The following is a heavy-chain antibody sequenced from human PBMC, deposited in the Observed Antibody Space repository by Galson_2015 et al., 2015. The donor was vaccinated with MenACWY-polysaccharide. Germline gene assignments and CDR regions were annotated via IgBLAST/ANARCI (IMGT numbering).Heavy chain of an antibody. CDR3: ARDPTDTAMVGGYYGMDV. Sequence: SVRLSCAASGFTFSSYSIDWVRQAPGKGLEWVSSISTSIGYIYYADSVKGRFTISKDNAKNSLYLQLNSLRAEETAVYYCARDPTDTAMVGGYYGMDVWGQGTTVPVSS. J-gene: IGHJ6*02. CDR2: ISTSIGYI. CDR1: GFTFSSYS. V-gene: IGHV3-21*01. D-gene: IGHD5-18*01.